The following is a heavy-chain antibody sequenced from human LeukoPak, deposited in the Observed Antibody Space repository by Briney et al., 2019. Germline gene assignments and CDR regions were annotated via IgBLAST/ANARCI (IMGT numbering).Heavy chain of an antibody. CDR3: AKKSGAAFYNWFDP. CDR2: IRYDGSNK. D-gene: IGHD1-26*01. CDR1: GFTFSSFG. J-gene: IGHJ5*02. Sequence: GGSLRLSCAASGFTFSSFGMHWVRQAPGKGLEWVAYIRYDGSNKKYADSLEGRFTIPRDNSKNALYLQIDSLRPEDTAVYYCAKKSGAAFYNWFDPWGQGTLVTVSS. V-gene: IGHV3-30*02.